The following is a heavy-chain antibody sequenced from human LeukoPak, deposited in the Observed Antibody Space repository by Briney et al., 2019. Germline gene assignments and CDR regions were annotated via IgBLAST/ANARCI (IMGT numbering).Heavy chain of an antibody. J-gene: IGHJ4*02. Sequence: GGSLRLSCAASGFTFSNAWMSWVRQAPGKGLEWVGRIKSKTDGGTTDYAAPVKGRFTISRDDSKNTLYLQMNSLKTEDTAVYYCTTDFGLRYFGFDYWGQGTLVTVSS. V-gene: IGHV3-15*01. CDR2: IKSKTDGGTT. CDR1: GFTFSNAW. CDR3: TTDFGLRYFGFDY. D-gene: IGHD3-9*01.